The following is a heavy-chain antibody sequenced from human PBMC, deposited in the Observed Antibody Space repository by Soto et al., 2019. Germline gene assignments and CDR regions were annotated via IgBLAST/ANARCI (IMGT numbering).Heavy chain of an antibody. CDR2: ISGSGGST. Sequence: PGGSLRLSGAACGFTFSSYSVSWVLQAPGKVLEWVSAISGSGGSTYYADSVKGRFTISRDNSKNTLYLQMNSLRAEDTAVYYCAKDLAIFGVVTTYGMDVWGQGTTVTVSS. CDR3: AKDLAIFGVVTTYGMDV. CDR1: GFTFSSYS. J-gene: IGHJ6*02. V-gene: IGHV3-23*01. D-gene: IGHD3-3*01.